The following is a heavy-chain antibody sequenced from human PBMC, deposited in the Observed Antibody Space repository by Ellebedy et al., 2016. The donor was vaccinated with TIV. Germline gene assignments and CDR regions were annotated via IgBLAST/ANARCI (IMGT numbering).Heavy chain of an antibody. V-gene: IGHV4-34*01. CDR2: INHSGSS. CDR3: ARGRGGAYSIPLGY. Sequence: SETLSLTXAVYGASFSHYYWTWIRQSPGKGLEWIGEINHSGSSNHNPSLKSRVTLSVDRSKNHFSLKLNSVTAADTAVYYCARGRGGAYSIPLGYWGQGTLVTVSS. D-gene: IGHD2-21*01. CDR1: GASFSHYY. J-gene: IGHJ4*02.